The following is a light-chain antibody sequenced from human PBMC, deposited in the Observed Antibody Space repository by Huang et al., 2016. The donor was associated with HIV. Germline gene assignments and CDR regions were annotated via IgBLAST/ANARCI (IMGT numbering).Light chain of an antibody. Sequence: QLTQFPPSLSASVGDRVTITCRASQDIRTSLPWYQHKPGRAPKLLISAAVNLQRGVSSRFSGGSAGTYFTLFISSLQPEDAATYYCQQLHDYPITFGRGTRLDLK. CDR2: AAV. CDR1: QDIRTS. CDR3: QQLHDYPIT. V-gene: IGKV1-9*01. J-gene: IGKJ5*01.